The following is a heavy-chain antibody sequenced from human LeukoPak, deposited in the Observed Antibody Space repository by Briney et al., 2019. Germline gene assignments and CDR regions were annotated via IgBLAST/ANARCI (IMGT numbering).Heavy chain of an antibody. V-gene: IGHV3-21*06. J-gene: IGHJ4*02. CDR1: GFTFSSYI. Sequence: GSLRLSCAASGFTFSSYILNSVRRAPGKGLEWVLSINSHSSYIYYADSVKGRFTISRDNAKNTMYLQVNSLSAEDTARYYCARAPGGTMVLDYWGQGTLVTVSS. CDR3: ARAPGGTMVLDY. D-gene: IGHD3-10*01. CDR2: INSHSSYI.